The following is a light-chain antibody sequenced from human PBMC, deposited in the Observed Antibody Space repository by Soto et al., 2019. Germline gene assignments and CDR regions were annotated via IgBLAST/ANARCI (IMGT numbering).Light chain of an antibody. CDR3: FSFKTTSTHV. CDR2: EVN. CDR1: SGYIGASEY. J-gene: IGLJ1*01. V-gene: IGLV2-14*01. Sequence: QSALAQPASLAGSPGQSITISCTGSSGYIGASEYVSWFQQNPGKAPKLMISEVNNRPSGACGRFSGSKSGNTAYLTISGPQVEDEPAYFCFSFKTTSTHVFGTETKVTVL.